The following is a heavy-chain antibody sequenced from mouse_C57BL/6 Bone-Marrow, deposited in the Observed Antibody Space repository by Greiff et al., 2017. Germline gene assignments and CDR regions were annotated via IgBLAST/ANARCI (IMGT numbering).Heavy chain of an antibody. D-gene: IGHD1-1*01. J-gene: IGHJ2*01. V-gene: IGHV1-81*01. Sequence: VKLVESGAELARPGASVKLSCKASGYTFTSYGISWVKQRTGQGLEWIGEIYPRSGNTYYNEKFKGKATLTADKSSSTAYMELRSLTSEDSAVDFCSRWGGSYYFDYWGQGTTLTVSS. CDR3: SRWGGSYYFDY. CDR2: IYPRSGNT. CDR1: GYTFTSYG.